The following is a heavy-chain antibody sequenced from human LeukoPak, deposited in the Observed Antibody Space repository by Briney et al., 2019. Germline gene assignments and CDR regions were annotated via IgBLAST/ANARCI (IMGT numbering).Heavy chain of an antibody. CDR2: ISYDGSNK. Sequence: GGSLRLSCAASGFTFSSYGMHWVRQAPGKGLEWVAVISYDGSNKYYADSVKGRFTISRDNSKNTLYLQMNSLRAEDTAVYYCAKGGMIVVVIAYFDYWGQGTLVTVSS. CDR1: GFTFSSYG. D-gene: IGHD3-22*01. J-gene: IGHJ4*02. V-gene: IGHV3-30*18. CDR3: AKGGMIVVVIAYFDY.